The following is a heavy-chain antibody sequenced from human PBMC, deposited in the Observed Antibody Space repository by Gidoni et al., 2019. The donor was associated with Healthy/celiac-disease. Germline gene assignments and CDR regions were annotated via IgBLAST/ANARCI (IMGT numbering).Heavy chain of an antibody. V-gene: IGHV1-2*02. D-gene: IGHD1-26*01. J-gene: IGHJ3*02. CDR3: ARERKGATTAFDI. Sequence: QVQLVQSGAEVKKPGASVKVSCKASGYTFTGYYMHWVRQAPGQGLEWMGWINHNRGGTNYAQKFQGRVTMTRDTSISTAYMELSRLRSDDTAVYYGARERKGATTAFDIWGQGTMVTVSS. CDR2: INHNRGGT. CDR1: GYTFTGYY.